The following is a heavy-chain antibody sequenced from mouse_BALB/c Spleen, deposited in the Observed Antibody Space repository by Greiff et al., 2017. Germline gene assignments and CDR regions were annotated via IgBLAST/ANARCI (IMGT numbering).Heavy chain of an antibody. D-gene: IGHD1-1*01. J-gene: IGHJ1*01. CDR2: IYPSDSYT. CDR1: GYTFTSYW. Sequence: VQLQQPGAELVRPGASVKLSCKASGYTFTSYWINWVKQRPGQGLEWIGNIYPSDSYTNYNQKFKDKATLTVDKSSSTAYMQLSSPTSEDSAVYYCARSYYGSSPYWYFDVWGAGTTVTVSS. V-gene: IGHV1-69*02. CDR3: ARSYYGSSPYWYFDV.